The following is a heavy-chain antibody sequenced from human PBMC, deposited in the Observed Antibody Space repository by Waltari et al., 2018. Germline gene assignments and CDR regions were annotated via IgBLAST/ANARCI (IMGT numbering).Heavy chain of an antibody. CDR1: GYTFPDYY. Sequence: QVQLVQSGAEVKNPGASVKVSCKTSGYTFPDYYLHWVRQAPGQGLEWMGWINSNSGGTKYAQKLQGRVTMTRDTSINTAYMELSSLRADDTALYYCARDQAAAGEFDYWGQGTLVTVSS. J-gene: IGHJ4*02. D-gene: IGHD6-13*01. V-gene: IGHV1-2*02. CDR3: ARDQAAAGEFDY. CDR2: INSNSGGT.